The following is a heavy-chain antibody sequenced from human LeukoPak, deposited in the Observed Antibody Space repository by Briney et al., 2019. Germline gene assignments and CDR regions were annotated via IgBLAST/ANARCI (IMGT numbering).Heavy chain of an antibody. CDR1: GGSISSYS. Sequence: SETLSLTCTVSGGSISSYSWGWIRQPPRKGLEWSGYIYYSGSTNYNPSLKSRVTISVDTSKNQCSLKLSFVTAADTAVYYCARGNKGSSWSYYYYYGMDVWGQGTTVTVSS. CDR2: IYYSGST. J-gene: IGHJ6*02. V-gene: IGHV4-59*01. CDR3: ARGNKGSSWSYYYYYGMDV. D-gene: IGHD6-13*01.